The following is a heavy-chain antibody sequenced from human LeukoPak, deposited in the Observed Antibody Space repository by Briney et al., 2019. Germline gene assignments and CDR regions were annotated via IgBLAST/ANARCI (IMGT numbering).Heavy chain of an antibody. D-gene: IGHD3-16*02. Sequence: GWSVRLSGAATGFTFSSYAMGSVRQAPGRGLEWVSAFCGSGGSTYNPDAVKSRFTISRDKSQNTLYLQMNSLRAEDTAVYYCAKEGITFGGVIVIPLPFDHWGQGTLVSVFS. CDR2: FCGSGGST. CDR3: AKEGITFGGVIVIPLPFDH. V-gene: IGHV3-23*01. J-gene: IGHJ4*02. CDR1: GFTFSSYA.